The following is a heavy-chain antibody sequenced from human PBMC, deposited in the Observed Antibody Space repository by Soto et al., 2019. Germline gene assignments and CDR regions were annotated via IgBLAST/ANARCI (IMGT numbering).Heavy chain of an antibody. CDR2: VSHDGRNT. Sequence: VQLVESGGGVVQPGRSLRLSCAASGFTFSDYAMHWVRQAPGTGLEWVAVVSHDGRNTNYADSVKGRFTISRDSSKNTVSLEMTSLRAEDTAVYYCAKGGRQWLVTSDFNYWGQGALVTVSS. J-gene: IGHJ4*02. V-gene: IGHV3-30*18. D-gene: IGHD6-19*01. CDR1: GFTFSDYA. CDR3: AKGGRQWLVTSDFNY.